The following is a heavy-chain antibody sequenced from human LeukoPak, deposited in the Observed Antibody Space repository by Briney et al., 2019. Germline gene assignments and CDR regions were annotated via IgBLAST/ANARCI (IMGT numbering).Heavy chain of an antibody. J-gene: IGHJ4*02. D-gene: IGHD1-14*01. V-gene: IGHV3-7*01. Sequence: PGDSLRLSCAASGFTFTKYWMTWVRQAPGKGLEWVGNIKQDGGDKNYMDSVKGRFTISRDNTKNSVYLQMSSLRAEDTAVYYCAREVWGPEYWGQGTLVTVSS. CDR3: AREVWGPEY. CDR1: GFTFTKYW. CDR2: IKQDGGDK.